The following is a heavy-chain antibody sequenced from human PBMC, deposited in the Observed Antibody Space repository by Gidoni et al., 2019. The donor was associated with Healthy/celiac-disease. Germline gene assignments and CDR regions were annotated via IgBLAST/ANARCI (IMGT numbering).Heavy chain of an antibody. J-gene: IGHJ4*02. CDR2: IRSKAYGGTT. V-gene: IGHV3-49*04. Sequence: EVQLVESGGGLVQPGRSLRLSCTASGFTLGDYAMSWVRQAPGKGLGWVGFIRSKAYGGTTEYAASVKGRFTISRDDSKSIAYLQMNSLKTEDTAVYYCTRDRAGRYCSSTSCYSELDYWGQGTLVTVSS. CDR1: GFTLGDYA. CDR3: TRDRAGRYCSSTSCYSELDY. D-gene: IGHD2-2*01.